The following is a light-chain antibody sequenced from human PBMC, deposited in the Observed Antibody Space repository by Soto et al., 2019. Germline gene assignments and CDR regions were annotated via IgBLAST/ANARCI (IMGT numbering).Light chain of an antibody. CDR2: GAS. V-gene: IGKV3-15*01. J-gene: IGKJ4*01. Sequence: EIVMTQSPATLCVSAAERATIYYRASQSVSSNLAWYQQKPGQAPRLLIYGASTRATGIPARFSGSGSGTEFTLTISSLEPEDFAVYYCQQHANWPLTFGGGTKVDIK. CDR1: QSVSSN. CDR3: QQHANWPLT.